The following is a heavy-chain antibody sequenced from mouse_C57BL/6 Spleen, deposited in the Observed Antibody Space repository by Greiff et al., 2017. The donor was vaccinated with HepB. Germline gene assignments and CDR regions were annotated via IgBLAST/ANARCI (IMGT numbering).Heavy chain of an antibody. CDR1: GYTFTSYW. CDR3: ARCYGSSYPDY. V-gene: IGHV1-69*01. CDR2: IDPSDSYT. J-gene: IGHJ2*01. D-gene: IGHD1-1*01. Sequence: QVQLQQPGAELVMPGASVKLSCKASGYTFTSYWMHWVKQRPGQGLEWIGEIDPSDSYTNYNQKFKGKSTLTVDKSSSTAYMQLSSLTSEDAAVYYCARCYGSSYPDYWGQGTTLTVSS.